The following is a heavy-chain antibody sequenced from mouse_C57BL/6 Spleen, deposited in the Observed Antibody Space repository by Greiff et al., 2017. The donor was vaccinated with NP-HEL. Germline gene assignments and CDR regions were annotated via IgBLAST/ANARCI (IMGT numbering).Heavy chain of an antibody. D-gene: IGHD2-1*01. Sequence: VHVKQSGAELVKPGASVKLSCTASGFNIKDYYMHWVKQRTEQGLEWIGRIDPEDGETKYAPKFQGKATITADTSSNTAYLQLSSLTSEDTAVYYCASKEGRIYFHYFDYWGQGTTLTVSS. CDR1: GFNIKDYY. J-gene: IGHJ2*01. V-gene: IGHV14-2*01. CDR2: IDPEDGET. CDR3: ASKEGRIYFHYFDY.